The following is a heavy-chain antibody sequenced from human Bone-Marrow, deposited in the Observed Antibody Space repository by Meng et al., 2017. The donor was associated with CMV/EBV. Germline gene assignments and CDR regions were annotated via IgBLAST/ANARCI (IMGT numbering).Heavy chain of an antibody. Sequence: GESLKISCAASGFTFDTYAMSWVRQAPGKGLEWVSDTTASGGTTNYADSVKGRFTISRDNTKNTLYLQMNSLRAEDTAVYYCARTYYDFWSGWGMDVWGQGTSVTVSS. CDR3: ARTYYDFWSGWGMDV. J-gene: IGHJ6*02. CDR2: TTASGGTT. D-gene: IGHD3-3*01. CDR1: GFTFDTYA. V-gene: IGHV3-23*01.